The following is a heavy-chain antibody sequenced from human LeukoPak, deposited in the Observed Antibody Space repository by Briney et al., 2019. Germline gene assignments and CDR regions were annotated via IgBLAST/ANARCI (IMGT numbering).Heavy chain of an antibody. Sequence: SETLSLTCTVSGGSISGYYWSWIRQPPGKGLEWIGYIYYSGSTNYNPSLKSRVTISVDTSTNQLSLKLRSVTAADTAVYYCAGGPFGYFDYWGQGTLVTVSS. CDR2: IYYSGST. V-gene: IGHV4-59*08. CDR3: AGGPFGYFDY. D-gene: IGHD3-16*01. J-gene: IGHJ4*02. CDR1: GGSISGYY.